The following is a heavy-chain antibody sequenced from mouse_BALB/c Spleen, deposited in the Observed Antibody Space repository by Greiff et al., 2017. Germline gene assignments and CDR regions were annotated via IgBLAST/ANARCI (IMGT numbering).Heavy chain of an antibody. CDR2: ISTYYGDA. D-gene: IGHD1-2*01. CDR3: ARGGTTAPYAMDY. Sequence: VQLQQSGAELVRPGVSVKISCKGSGYTFTDYAMHWVQQSHAKSLEWIGVISTYYGDASYNQKFKGKATMTVDKSSSTAYMELARLTSEDSAIYYCARGGTTAPYAMDYWGQGTSVTVSS. V-gene: IGHV1S137*01. J-gene: IGHJ4*01. CDR1: GYTFTDYA.